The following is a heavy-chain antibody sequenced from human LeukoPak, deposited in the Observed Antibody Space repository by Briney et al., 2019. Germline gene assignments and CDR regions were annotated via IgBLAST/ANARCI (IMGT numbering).Heavy chain of an antibody. CDR1: GYTFTSYD. D-gene: IGHD2-21*02. Sequence: APVKVSCKASGYTFTSYDINWVRQAPGQGLEWMGWMNPNSGNTGYAQKFQGRVTMTRNTSISTAYMELSSLRSEDTAVYYCARGREVTQGLADYWGQGTLVTVSS. CDR2: MNPNSGNT. J-gene: IGHJ4*02. CDR3: ARGREVTQGLADY. V-gene: IGHV1-8*01.